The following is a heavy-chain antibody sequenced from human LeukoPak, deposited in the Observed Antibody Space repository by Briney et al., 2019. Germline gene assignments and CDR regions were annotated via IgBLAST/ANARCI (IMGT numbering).Heavy chain of an antibody. CDR1: GGTFSSYA. V-gene: IGHV1-69*06. Sequence: SVKVSCKASGGTFSSYAISWVRQAPGQGLEWMGGIIPIFGTANYAQKFQGRVTITAVKSTSTAYMELSSLRSEDTAVYYCARGRWYYYGSGSYTPVKNYYYGMDVWGKGTTVTVSS. CDR3: ARGRWYYYGSGSYTPVKNYYYGMDV. J-gene: IGHJ6*04. D-gene: IGHD3-10*01. CDR2: IIPIFGTA.